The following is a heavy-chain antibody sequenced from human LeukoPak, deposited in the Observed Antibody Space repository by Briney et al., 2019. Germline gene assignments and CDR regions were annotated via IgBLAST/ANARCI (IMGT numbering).Heavy chain of an antibody. CDR2: ISGSGGIT. CDR1: GFTFSSYA. V-gene: IGHV3-23*01. J-gene: IGHJ4*02. Sequence: GGSLRLSCAASGFTFSSYAMSWVRQAPGKGLEWVSAISGSGGITYYADSVKGRFTISRENSKNTLYLQMNSLRAEDTAVYYCAKDPVVVGAIGRPYYFDYGGQGTLVTVSS. D-gene: IGHD1-26*01. CDR3: AKDPVVVGAIGRPYYFDY.